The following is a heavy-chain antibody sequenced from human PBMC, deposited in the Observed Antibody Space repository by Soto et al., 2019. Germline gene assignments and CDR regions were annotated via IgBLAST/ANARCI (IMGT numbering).Heavy chain of an antibody. CDR1: GCSISSYY. CDR2: IYYSGST. D-gene: IGHD6-19*01. CDR3: ARQQWLVLNAFDI. V-gene: IGHV4-59*01. J-gene: IGHJ3*02. Sequence: SETLSLTCTVSGCSISSYYWSWIRQPPGKGLEWIGYIYYSGSTNYNPSLKSRVTISVDTSKNQFSLTLSSVAAADTAVYYCARQQWLVLNAFDIWGQGTMVTVSS.